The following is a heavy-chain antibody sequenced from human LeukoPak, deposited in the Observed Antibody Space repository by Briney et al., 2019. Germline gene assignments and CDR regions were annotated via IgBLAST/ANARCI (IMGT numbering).Heavy chain of an antibody. CDR3: VTGPRLRYFDFDY. D-gene: IGHD3-9*01. J-gene: IGHJ4*02. Sequence: GGSLRLSCAASGFTFTDYWMTWVRQAPGKGLEWVASIKQDGSEKNYVDSVKGRFTISRDNAKNSLSLQMNSLRAEDTAVYYCVTGPRLRYFDFDYWGQGTLVTVSS. CDR2: IKQDGSEK. V-gene: IGHV3-7*01. CDR1: GFTFTDYW.